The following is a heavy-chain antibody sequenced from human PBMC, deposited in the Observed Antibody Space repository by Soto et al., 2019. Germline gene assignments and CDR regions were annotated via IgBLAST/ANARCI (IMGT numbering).Heavy chain of an antibody. D-gene: IGHD5-12*01. CDR3: ARVLSGYDFDY. CDR2: RSYDGSSK. Sequence: QVQLVESGGGVVQPGRSLRLSCAASGFTFSSYAMHWVRQAPGKGLEWVAVRSYDGSSKYYADSVKGRLTISRDNSKNTLYLQMNSLRAEDTAVYYCARVLSGYDFDYWGQGTLVTVSS. V-gene: IGHV3-30-3*01. CDR1: GFTFSSYA. J-gene: IGHJ4*02.